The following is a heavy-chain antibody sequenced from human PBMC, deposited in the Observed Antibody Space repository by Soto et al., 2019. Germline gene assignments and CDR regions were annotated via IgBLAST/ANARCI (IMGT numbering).Heavy chain of an antibody. J-gene: IGHJ6*02. CDR2: IYHSGST. CDR3: ARKRVLGGMDV. CDR1: GGSISSVGYS. V-gene: IGHV4-30-2*01. Sequence: QLQLQESGSGLVKPSQTLSLTCAVSGGSISSVGYSWSWIRQPPGQGLEWIGYIYHSGSTYYNPSLRNRVTISGDRSKNRFSRKQSSVTAADTAVYYCARKRVLGGMDVWGQGTTVTVSS. D-gene: IGHD3-3*01.